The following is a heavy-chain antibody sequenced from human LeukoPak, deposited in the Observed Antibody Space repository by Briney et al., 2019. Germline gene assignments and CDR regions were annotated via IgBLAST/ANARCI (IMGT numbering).Heavy chain of an antibody. CDR3: ARDRYYYGSGSYNWFDP. Sequence: SETLSLTCTVSGGSISSYYWSWIRQPAGKGLEWIGRIYTSGSTNYNPSLKSRVTMSVDTSKNQFSLKLSFVTAADTAVYYCARDRYYYGSGSYNWFDPWGQGTLVTVSS. CDR2: IYTSGST. D-gene: IGHD3-10*01. CDR1: GGSISSYY. J-gene: IGHJ5*02. V-gene: IGHV4-4*07.